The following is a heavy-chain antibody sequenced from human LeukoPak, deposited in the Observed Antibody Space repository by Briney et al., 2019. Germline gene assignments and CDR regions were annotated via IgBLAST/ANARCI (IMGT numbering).Heavy chain of an antibody. CDR2: ISAYNGNT. D-gene: IGHD3-22*01. J-gene: IGHJ4*02. Sequence: ASVKVSCKASGYTFTSYGISWVRQAPGQGLEWMGWISAYNGNTNYAQKLQGRVTMTRDTSTSTVYMELSSLRSEDTAVYYCAISYYYDSSGYYWGQGTLVTVSS. CDR1: GYTFTSYG. V-gene: IGHV1-18*01. CDR3: AISYYYDSSGYY.